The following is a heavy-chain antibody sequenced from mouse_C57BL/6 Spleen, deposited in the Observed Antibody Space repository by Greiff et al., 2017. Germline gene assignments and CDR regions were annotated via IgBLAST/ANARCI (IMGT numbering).Heavy chain of an antibody. CDR1: GYSITSGYY. V-gene: IGHV3-6*01. J-gene: IGHJ2*01. CDR2: ISYDGSN. D-gene: IGHD2-4*01. Sequence: ESGPGLVKPSQSLSLTCSFTGYSITSGYYWNWIRQFPGNKLEWMGYISYDGSNNYNPSLKNRISITRDTSKNQFFLKLNSVTTEDTATYYCAIDYEGYFDYWGQGTTLTVSS. CDR3: AIDYEGYFDY.